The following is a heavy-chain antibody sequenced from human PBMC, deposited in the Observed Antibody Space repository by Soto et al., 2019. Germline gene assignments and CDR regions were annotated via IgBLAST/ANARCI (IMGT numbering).Heavy chain of an antibody. CDR2: ISSGSIYT. CDR3: ARRSELLWYGMDV. V-gene: IGHV3-21*01. D-gene: IGHD3-10*01. CDR1: GFTFSDYS. J-gene: IGHJ6*02. Sequence: RRLSCVASGFTFSDYSMNWVRQAPGKGLEWVSSISSGSIYTYYTDSVKGRFTISRDNAKKSTYLQMNSLRAEDTAVFYCARRSELLWYGMDVWGQGTTVTVSS.